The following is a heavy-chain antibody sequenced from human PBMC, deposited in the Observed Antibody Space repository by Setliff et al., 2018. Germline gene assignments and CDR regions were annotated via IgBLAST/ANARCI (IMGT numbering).Heavy chain of an antibody. J-gene: IGHJ4*02. V-gene: IGHV4-39*01. CDR2: IYHGGDT. CDR1: GDSIGRAMYY. Sequence: TCTVSGDSIGRAMYYWGWIRQPPGKGLEWIGRIYHGGDTSYNASLKSRLTISVDTSKNQFSLKLRSVTAADTAVYYCARTGTYRYFDYWGQGALVTVSS. CDR3: ARTGTYRYFDY. D-gene: IGHD1-1*01.